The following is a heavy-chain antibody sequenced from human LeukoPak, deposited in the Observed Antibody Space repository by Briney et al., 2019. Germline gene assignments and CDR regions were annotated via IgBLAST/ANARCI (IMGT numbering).Heavy chain of an antibody. CDR3: ARGPLTMTRGFDP. CDR1: GGSINIYY. CDR2: IYTSGST. V-gene: IGHV4-4*07. J-gene: IGHJ5*02. Sequence: SETLSLTCTVSGGSINIYYWSWIRQPAGKGLEWIGRIYTSGSTNYNPSLKTRVTMSVDTSKNQFSLKLSSVTATDTAVYYCARGPLTMTRGFDPWGQGTLVTVSS. D-gene: IGHD4-17*01.